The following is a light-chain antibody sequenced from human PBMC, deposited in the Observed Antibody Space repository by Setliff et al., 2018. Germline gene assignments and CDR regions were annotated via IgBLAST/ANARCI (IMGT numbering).Light chain of an antibody. Sequence: QSVLTQPPSASGSPGQSLSISCTGTSNDVGAYNFVSWYQQHPGKAPKLLIYEVTKRPSGVPDRFSGSKSGNTASLTISGLPAEDEADYYCSSYTTSSTCVFGTGTKVTVL. J-gene: IGLJ1*01. CDR1: SNDVGAYNF. CDR2: EVT. CDR3: SSYTTSSTCV. V-gene: IGLV2-8*01.